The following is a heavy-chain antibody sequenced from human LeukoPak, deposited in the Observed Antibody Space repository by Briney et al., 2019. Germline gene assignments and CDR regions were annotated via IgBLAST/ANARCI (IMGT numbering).Heavy chain of an antibody. CDR1: GFNFDDHT. CDR2: INGDGGST. V-gene: IGHV3-43*01. J-gene: IGHJ4*02. CDR3: AKGHGEQNHLLLDN. D-gene: IGHD2-2*01. Sequence: GGSLRLSCVASGFNFDDHTMHWVRQAPGKGLEWVSLINGDGGSTYFADSVKGRFTISRDNSKNSLFLQMNSLRTEDSALYYCAKGHGEQNHLLLDNRGQGTLVTVSS.